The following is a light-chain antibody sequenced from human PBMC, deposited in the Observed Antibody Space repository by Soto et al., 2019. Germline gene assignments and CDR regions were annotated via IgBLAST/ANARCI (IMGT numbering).Light chain of an antibody. Sequence: EIVLTQSPGTLSLSPGERATLSCRASQSVSSNYLAWYQQKPGQAPSFLIYGAYNRATGIPPRFSGSGSGTDFTLTISSLEPEDSAVYYCQQRGVWPLTFGGGTKVDIK. CDR2: GAY. V-gene: IGKV3D-20*02. CDR3: QQRGVWPLT. J-gene: IGKJ4*01. CDR1: QSVSSNY.